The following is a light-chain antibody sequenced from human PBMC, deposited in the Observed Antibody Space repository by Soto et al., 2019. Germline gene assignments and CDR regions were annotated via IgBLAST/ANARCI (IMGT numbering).Light chain of an antibody. CDR2: DAS. V-gene: IGKV1-33*01. CDR3: QLYKNVILT. CDR1: EDVSDY. Sequence: DIKMTQSPSSLSASVGDRDTFTCQASEDVSDYVNWYQQKPGRAPKLLIYDASKLETGVPSRFSGSGSGTDFSFTIRDLQPEDFATYYCQLYKNVILTFGGGTRVDI. J-gene: IGKJ4*01.